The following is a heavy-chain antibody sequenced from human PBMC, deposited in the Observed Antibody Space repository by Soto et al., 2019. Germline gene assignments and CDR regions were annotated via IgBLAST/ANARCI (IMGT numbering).Heavy chain of an antibody. CDR3: ATGKGHYYLNPGYFDY. J-gene: IGHJ4*02. V-gene: IGHV1-24*01. CDR1: GYTLTELS. D-gene: IGHD3-10*01. Sequence: ASVKVSCKVSGYTLTELSMHWVRQAPGKGLEWMGGFDPDDGETIYAQTFQGRVTMTEDTSTDKAYMELSSLRSEDTAVYYCATGKGHYYLNPGYFDYWGQGTLVTVSS. CDR2: FDPDDGET.